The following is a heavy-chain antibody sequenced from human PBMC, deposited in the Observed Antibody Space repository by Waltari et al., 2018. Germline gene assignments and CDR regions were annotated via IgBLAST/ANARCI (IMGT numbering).Heavy chain of an antibody. CDR1: GYSFTTYW. V-gene: IGHV5-10-1*03. CDR3: AREYYYDPNGGFFGLDY. D-gene: IGHD3-22*01. Sequence: EVQLVQSGAEVEKPGESLKISCKASGYSFTTYWITWVRQMPGKGLEWMGRIDPRDSDTNYSPSFQGHVTISVDESISTAYLQWSSLKASDSAFYYCAREYYYDPNGGFFGLDYWGQGALVTVSS. CDR2: IDPRDSDT. J-gene: IGHJ4*02.